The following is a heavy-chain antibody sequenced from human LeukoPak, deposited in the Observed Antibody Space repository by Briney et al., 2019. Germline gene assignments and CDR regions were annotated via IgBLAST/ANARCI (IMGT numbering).Heavy chain of an antibody. J-gene: IGHJ4*02. CDR3: TQGGYWLYY. D-gene: IGHD2-8*02. Sequence: GGSLRLSCAASGRTFNDVWMNWVRQIPGKGLDWVGRIKSRNNGGTTDYGASVKGRFVISRDDSQNTLYLQMNSLRVEDTAIYYCTQGGYWLYYWGQGTLVTVSS. CDR1: GRTFNDVW. V-gene: IGHV3-15*07. CDR2: IKSRNNGGTT.